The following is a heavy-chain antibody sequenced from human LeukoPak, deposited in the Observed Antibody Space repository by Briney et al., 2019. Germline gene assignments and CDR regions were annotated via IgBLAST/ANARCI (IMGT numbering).Heavy chain of an antibody. J-gene: IGHJ2*01. V-gene: IGHV4-59*01. D-gene: IGHD6-13*01. CDR1: GGSFSGYY. CDR3: ARVYYSSSYDYWYFDL. CDR2: KDYSGST. Sequence: SETLSLTCAVYGGSFSGYYWSWIRQPPGKGLEWIGYKDYSGSTNYNRSLKSRVTISVDTSKNQFSLKLSSVTAADTAVYYCARVYYSSSYDYWYFDLWGCGTLVTVSS.